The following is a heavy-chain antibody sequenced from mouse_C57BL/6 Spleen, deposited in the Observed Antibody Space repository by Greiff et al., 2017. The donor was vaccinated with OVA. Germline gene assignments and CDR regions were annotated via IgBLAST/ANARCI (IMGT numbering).Heavy chain of an antibody. V-gene: IGHV1-54*01. Sequence: QVQLQQPGAELVKPGASVKMSCKASGYAFTNYLIEWVKQRPGQGLEWIGVINPGSGGTNYNEKFKGKATLTADKSSSTAYMQLSSLTSEDSAVYFCARGDGYYEVAYWGQGTLVTVSA. J-gene: IGHJ3*01. CDR2: INPGSGGT. D-gene: IGHD2-3*01. CDR1: GYAFTNYL. CDR3: ARGDGYYEVAY.